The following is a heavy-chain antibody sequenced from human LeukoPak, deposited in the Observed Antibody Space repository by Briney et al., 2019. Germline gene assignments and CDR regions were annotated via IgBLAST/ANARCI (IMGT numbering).Heavy chain of an antibody. CDR2: IWSDGTNQ. CDR1: RFTLIQYG. CDR3: ARDAQRGFDYSNSLEY. J-gene: IGHJ4*02. V-gene: IGHV3-33*01. Sequence: GWSLRLSRAAARFTLIQYGMHGVRQPPAKGLQGVAVIWSDGTNQSYADSVMGRFTFSRDDSGNTVYLQMNSLRPADTGVYYCARDAQRGFDYSNSLEYWGQGTPVTVST. D-gene: IGHD4-11*01.